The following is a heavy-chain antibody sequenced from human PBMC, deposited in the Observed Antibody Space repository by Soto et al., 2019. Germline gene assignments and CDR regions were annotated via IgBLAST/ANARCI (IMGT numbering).Heavy chain of an antibody. CDR3: ARVRSKSAAAVSYYGMDV. Sequence: QVQLVQSGAEVKKPGSSVKVSCKASGGTFSSYAISWVRQAPGQGLEWMGGIIPIFGTANYAQKFQGRVTITADEPTSTAYMELRTLGSEDTAVYYWARVRSKSAAAVSYYGMDVWGQGPTVTVSS. V-gene: IGHV1-69*12. CDR1: GGTFSSYA. J-gene: IGHJ6*02. D-gene: IGHD6-13*01. CDR2: IIPIFGTA.